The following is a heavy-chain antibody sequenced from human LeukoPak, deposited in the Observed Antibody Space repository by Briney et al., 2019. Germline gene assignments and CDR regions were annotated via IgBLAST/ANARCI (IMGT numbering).Heavy chain of an antibody. Sequence: KPSETLSLTCSVSGVSISSGSNYWGWIRQPPGKTLEWIGSIYSSGSTYYNSSLKSRDIILIDTSKNHFSLTLSSVTAADTAVYYCTRSDGYGLVGIWGQGTMVTVSS. D-gene: IGHD3-10*01. CDR1: GVSISSGSNY. CDR2: IYSSGST. J-gene: IGHJ3*01. CDR3: TRSDGYGLVGI. V-gene: IGHV4-39*07.